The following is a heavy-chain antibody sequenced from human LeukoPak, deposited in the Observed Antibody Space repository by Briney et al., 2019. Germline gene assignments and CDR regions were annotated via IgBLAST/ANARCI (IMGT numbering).Heavy chain of an antibody. CDR2: ISYDGSNK. CDR1: GFTFSSYG. Sequence: PGGSLRLSCAASGFTFSSYGMHWVRQAPGKGLEWVVVISYDGSNKYYADSVKGRFTISRDNSKNTLYLQMNSLRAEDTAVYYCAKGWSGGEPFDYWGQGTLVTVSS. V-gene: IGHV3-30*18. J-gene: IGHJ4*02. CDR3: AKGWSGGEPFDY. D-gene: IGHD3-10*02.